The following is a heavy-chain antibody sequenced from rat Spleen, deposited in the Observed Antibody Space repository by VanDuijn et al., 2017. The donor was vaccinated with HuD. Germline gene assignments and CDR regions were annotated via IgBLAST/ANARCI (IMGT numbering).Heavy chain of an antibody. CDR3: TTAQGN. CDR2: ITNGGGRT. V-gene: IGHV5-31*01. CDR1: GFTFNDYW. Sequence: EVQLVESGGGLVQPGRSLKLSCVASGFTFNDYWMTWIRQAPGKGLEWIASITNGGGRTYYPDSVKGRFTISRDNAKSTLYLQMNSLRSEDTATYYCTTAQGNWGQGVMVTVSS. J-gene: IGHJ2*01.